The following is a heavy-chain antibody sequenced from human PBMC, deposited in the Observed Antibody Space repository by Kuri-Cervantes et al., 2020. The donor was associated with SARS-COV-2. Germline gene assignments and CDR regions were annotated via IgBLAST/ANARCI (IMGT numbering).Heavy chain of an antibody. CDR1: GGTFSSYA. Sequence: SVKVSCKASGGTFSSYAISWVRQAPGQGLEWMGRIVPILGTANYAQKFQGRVTITADKSTSTAYMELSSLRSDDTAVYYCARKDNSNYDRPLDYWGQGTLVTVSS. CDR3: ARKDNSNYDRPLDY. V-gene: IGHV1-69*04. CDR2: IVPILGTA. D-gene: IGHD4-11*01. J-gene: IGHJ4*02.